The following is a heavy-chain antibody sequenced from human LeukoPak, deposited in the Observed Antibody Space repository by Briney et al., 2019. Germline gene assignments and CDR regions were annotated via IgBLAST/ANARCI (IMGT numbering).Heavy chain of an antibody. J-gene: IGHJ4*02. V-gene: IGHV3-7*01. CDR3: ALNPDYYGSGSFDY. D-gene: IGHD3-10*01. CDR1: GFKFSDFW. Sequence: GGSLRLSCAASGFKFSDFWMTWVRQTPGKGLEWVANIKEDGSEEYHVDSVKGRFTISRDNTKSSLFLQMNSLRGDDTAVYYCALNPDYYGSGSFDYWGQGTLVTVSS. CDR2: IKEDGSEE.